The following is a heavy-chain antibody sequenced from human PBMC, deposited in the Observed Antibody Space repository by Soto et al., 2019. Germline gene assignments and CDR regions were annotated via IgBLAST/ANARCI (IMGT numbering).Heavy chain of an antibody. CDR1: GFTFDDNA. Sequence: EVQLVESGGGLVQPGRSLRLSCAASGFTFDDNAMHWVRQAPGKGLEWVSGISCTIGRKGYAGSVKGRFTISRDNAKNSLYRQMNSLRAEDTALYYCAKGVAAWGYFDYWCQGTLVTVSS. CDR3: AKGVAAWGYFDY. D-gene: IGHD2-15*01. CDR2: ISCTIGRK. V-gene: IGHV3-9*01. J-gene: IGHJ4*02.